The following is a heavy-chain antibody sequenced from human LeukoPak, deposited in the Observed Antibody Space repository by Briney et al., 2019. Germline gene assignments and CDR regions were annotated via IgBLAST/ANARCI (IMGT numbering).Heavy chain of an antibody. D-gene: IGHD1-1*01. CDR1: GFSLSNTW. CDR3: ARETLGGTGTVDY. V-gene: IGHV3-9*01. Sequence: GGSLRLSCAASGFSLSNTWMGWVRQAPGKGLEWVSGISWNSGSIGYADSVKGRFTISRDNSKNTLYLQMNSLRAEDTAVYYCARETLGGTGTVDYWGQGTLVTVSS. CDR2: ISWNSGSI. J-gene: IGHJ4*02.